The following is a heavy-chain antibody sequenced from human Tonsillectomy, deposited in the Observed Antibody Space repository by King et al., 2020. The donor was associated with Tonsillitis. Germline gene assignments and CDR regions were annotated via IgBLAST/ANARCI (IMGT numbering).Heavy chain of an antibody. J-gene: IGHJ4*02. CDR2: ISAYNGNT. CDR1: GYTFTNYG. Sequence: QLVQSGAEVKEPGASVKVSCKASGYTFTNYGINWVRRAPGQGLEWMGRISAYNGNTNYAQKLQGRVTMTIDTSTSTAYMELRSLTSDDTAVYYCARAMDYGDYGHLDYWGQGILVTVSS. V-gene: IGHV1-18*01. D-gene: IGHD4-17*01. CDR3: ARAMDYGDYGHLDY.